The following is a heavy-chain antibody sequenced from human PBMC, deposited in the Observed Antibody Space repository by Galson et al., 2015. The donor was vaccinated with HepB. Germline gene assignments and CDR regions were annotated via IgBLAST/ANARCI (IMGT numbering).Heavy chain of an antibody. J-gene: IGHJ3*02. Sequence: QSGAEVKKPGESLKISCKGSGYSFTSYWIGWVRQMPGKGLEWMGIIYPGDSDTRYSPSFQGQVTISADKSISTAYLQWSSLKASDTAMYYCARRNRPGYYDSSGYYYVEHDAFDIWGQGTMVTVSS. V-gene: IGHV5-51*01. CDR3: ARRNRPGYYDSSGYYYVEHDAFDI. CDR2: IYPGDSDT. CDR1: GYSFTSYW. D-gene: IGHD3-22*01.